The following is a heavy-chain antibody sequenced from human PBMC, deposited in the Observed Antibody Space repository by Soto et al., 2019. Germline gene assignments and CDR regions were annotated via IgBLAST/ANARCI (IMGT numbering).Heavy chain of an antibody. CDR3: ATLTHCSSTSCLDAFDI. J-gene: IGHJ3*02. CDR1: GFTFSSYG. D-gene: IGHD2-2*01. CDR2: ISYDGSNK. Sequence: QVQLVESGGGVVQPGRSLRLSCAASGFTFSSYGMHWVRQAPGKGLEWVAVISYDGSNKYYVDSVKGRFTISRDNSKNTLYLQMNSLRAEDTPVYYCATLTHCSSTSCLDAFDIWGQGTMVTVSS. V-gene: IGHV3-30*03.